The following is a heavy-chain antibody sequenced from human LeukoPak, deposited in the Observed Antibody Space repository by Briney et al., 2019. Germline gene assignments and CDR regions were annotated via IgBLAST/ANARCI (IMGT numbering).Heavy chain of an antibody. Sequence: SETLSLTCTVSGGSISGSSYYWGWIRQPPGKGLEWIGTIYYTGNTQYNPSLKSRVTISVDTSKNQFSLKLTSMTAADTAVYYCARHVSTGGVDAFDIWGQGTMVTVSS. CDR1: GGSISGSSYY. CDR3: ARHVSTGGVDAFDI. V-gene: IGHV4-39*01. J-gene: IGHJ3*02. D-gene: IGHD2-15*01. CDR2: IYYTGNT.